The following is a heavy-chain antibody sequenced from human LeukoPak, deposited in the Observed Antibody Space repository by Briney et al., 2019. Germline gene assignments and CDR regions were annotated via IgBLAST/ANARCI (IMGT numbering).Heavy chain of an antibody. D-gene: IGHD2-2*01. CDR1: GFTFSNAW. Sequence: GGSLRLSCAASGFTFSNAWMSWVRQAPGKGLEWVGRIKSKTDGGTTDYAAPVKGRFTISRDDSKNTLYLQMNSLKTEDTAVYYCTTGDGCSSTSCSPYYYYYYMDVWGKGTTVTVSS. V-gene: IGHV3-15*01. J-gene: IGHJ6*03. CDR3: TTGDGCSSTSCSPYYYYYYMDV. CDR2: IKSKTDGGTT.